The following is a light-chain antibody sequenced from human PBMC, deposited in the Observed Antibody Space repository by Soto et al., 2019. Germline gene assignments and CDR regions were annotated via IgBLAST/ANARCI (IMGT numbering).Light chain of an antibody. Sequence: QSALTQPPSVSAAPGQKVTISCSGSSSDIGIHYVSWYQHLPGTAPKLLIYENNKRPSGIPDRFSGPKSGTSATLGITGLQTGDEADYYCGTWDTALSRVFGTGTKVTVL. CDR2: ENN. CDR3: GTWDTALSRV. CDR1: SSDIGIHY. J-gene: IGLJ1*01. V-gene: IGLV1-51*02.